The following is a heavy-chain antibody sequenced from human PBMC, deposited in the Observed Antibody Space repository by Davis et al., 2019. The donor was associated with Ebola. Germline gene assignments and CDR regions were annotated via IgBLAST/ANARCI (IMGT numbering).Heavy chain of an antibody. Sequence: ASVKVSCKASGYTFTSYGITWVRQAPGQGLEWMGWISAYNGNTNYTQKLQGRVTMTTDTSTSTAYMEVGSLRSDDTAVYYCARAQFPTTSDHWGQGTLVTVSS. CDR1: GYTFTSYG. CDR3: ARAQFPTTSDH. J-gene: IGHJ4*02. D-gene: IGHD1-1*01. CDR2: ISAYNGNT. V-gene: IGHV1-18*01.